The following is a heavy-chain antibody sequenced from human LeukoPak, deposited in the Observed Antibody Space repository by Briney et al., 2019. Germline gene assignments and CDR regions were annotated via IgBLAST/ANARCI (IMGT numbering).Heavy chain of an antibody. CDR2: ISSSSSYI. J-gene: IGHJ5*02. Sequence: PGGSLRLSCAASGFTFDDYAMHWVRQAPGKGLEWVSSISSSSSYIYYADSVKGRFTISRDNAKNSLYLQMNSLRAEDTAVYYCARDQGQGLAAAAQNWFDPWGQGTLVTVSS. D-gene: IGHD6-13*01. CDR3: ARDQGQGLAAAAQNWFDP. V-gene: IGHV3-21*01. CDR1: GFTFDDYA.